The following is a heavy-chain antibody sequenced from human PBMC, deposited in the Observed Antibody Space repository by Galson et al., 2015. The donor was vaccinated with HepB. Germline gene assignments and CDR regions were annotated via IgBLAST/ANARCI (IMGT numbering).Heavy chain of an antibody. J-gene: IGHJ3*02. V-gene: IGHV6-1*01. CDR3: ARAPVSGGGYSSGWHAFDI. CDR1: GDSVSSNSAA. Sequence: CAIPGDSVSSNSAAWNWIRQSPPRGLEWLGRTSYRSKWYNDYAISVKSRTTINPDTSKNQFSLQLNSVTPEDTAVYYCARAPVSGGGYSSGWHAFDIWGQGTMVTVSS. CDR2: TSYRSKWYN. D-gene: IGHD6-19*01.